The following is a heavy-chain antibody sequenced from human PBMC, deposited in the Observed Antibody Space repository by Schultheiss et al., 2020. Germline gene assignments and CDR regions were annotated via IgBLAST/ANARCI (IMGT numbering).Heavy chain of an antibody. D-gene: IGHD3-10*01. Sequence: GSLRLSCTVSGDSSSSSSYYWGWIRQSPGKGLEWIGSMSYSESTYYNPSLRSRVTMSVDTSKNLFSLKLSSVTADDTAVYYCARHYFNGFDPWGQGTLVTFST. J-gene: IGHJ5*02. CDR3: ARHYFNGFDP. V-gene: IGHV4-39*01. CDR2: MSYSEST. CDR1: GDSSSSSSYY.